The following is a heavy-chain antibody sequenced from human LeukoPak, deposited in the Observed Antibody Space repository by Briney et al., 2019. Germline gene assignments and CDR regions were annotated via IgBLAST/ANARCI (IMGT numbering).Heavy chain of an antibody. CDR2: ISSSSSSI. CDR3: ASGGSSFDF. D-gene: IGHD3-16*01. CDR1: GLIFSDYY. J-gene: IGHJ4*02. Sequence: PGGSLRLSCAASGLIFSDYYMAWIRQAPGKGLEWVSSISSSSSSIYYADSVKGRFTISRDNAKNSLYLQMNSLRAEDTAVYYCASGGSSFDFWGQGTLVTVSS. V-gene: IGHV3-11*04.